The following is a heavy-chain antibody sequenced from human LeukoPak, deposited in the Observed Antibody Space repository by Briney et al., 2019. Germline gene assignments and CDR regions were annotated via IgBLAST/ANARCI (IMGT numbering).Heavy chain of an antibody. V-gene: IGHV3-33*01. CDR1: GFNFGSDA. Sequence: GRSLRLSCTASGFNFGSDAMHWVRQAPGKGLEWVAFIWSDGSNDHYADSVKGRFTISRDNSKSTVCLQMNSLRVEDTAVYYCARDPSGSGWSLSDWGQGTPVTVSS. CDR3: ARDPSGSGWSLSD. CDR2: IWSDGSND. D-gene: IGHD6-19*01. J-gene: IGHJ4*02.